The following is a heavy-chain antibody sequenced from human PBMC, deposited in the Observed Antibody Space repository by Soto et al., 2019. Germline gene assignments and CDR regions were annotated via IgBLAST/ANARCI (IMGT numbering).Heavy chain of an antibody. CDR1: GFTFSSYA. Sequence: GGSLRLSCAASGFTFSSYAMNWVSQAPGKGLEWVSGISGSNKYYADSVKGRFTISRDNSKNTLYLQMNSLRAEDTAVYYCARGIYSYGPYYYYGMDVWGQGTTVTVSS. J-gene: IGHJ6*02. V-gene: IGHV3-23*05. CDR3: ARGIYSYGPYYYYGMDV. D-gene: IGHD5-18*01. CDR2: ISGSNK.